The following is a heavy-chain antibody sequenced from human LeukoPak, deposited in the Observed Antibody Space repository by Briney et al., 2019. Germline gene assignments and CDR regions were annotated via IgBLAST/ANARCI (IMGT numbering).Heavy chain of an antibody. CDR3: AKDLGSSSRTG. CDR1: GFTFSTYW. J-gene: IGHJ4*02. V-gene: IGHV3-7*01. Sequence: GGSLRLSCAASGFTFSTYWMSWVSQAPGKGLEWVANIKEDGNEEYYVDSVKGRFTISRDNAKNSLYLQMNGLRAEDTAVYYCAKDLGSSSRTGWGQGTLVTVSS. CDR2: IKEDGNEE. D-gene: IGHD6-13*01.